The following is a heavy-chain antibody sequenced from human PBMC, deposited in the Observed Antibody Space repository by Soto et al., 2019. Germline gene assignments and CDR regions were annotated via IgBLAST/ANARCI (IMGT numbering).Heavy chain of an antibody. J-gene: IGHJ5*02. V-gene: IGHV3-30*18. CDR1: GFTFSSYG. CDR3: AKETFDP. CDR2: ISYDGSNK. Sequence: QVQLVESGGGVVQPGRSLRLSCAASGFTFSSYGMHWVRQAPGKGLEWVAVISYDGSNKYYADSVKCRFTISRDNSKNTLYLQMNSLRAEDTAVYYCAKETFDPWGQGTLVTVSS.